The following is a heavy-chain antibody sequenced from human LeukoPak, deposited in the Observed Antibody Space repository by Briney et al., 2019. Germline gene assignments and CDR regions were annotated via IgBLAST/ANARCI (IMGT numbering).Heavy chain of an antibody. D-gene: IGHD1-7*01. J-gene: IGHJ3*02. CDR3: ARTGGYNWNYDTLDVVPWLDI. Sequence: GGSLRLSCAASGFTFSDYYMSWIRQAPGKGLEWVSYISSSGSTIYYADSVKGRFTISRDNAKNSLYLQMNSLRAEDTAVYYCARTGGYNWNYDTLDVVPWLDIWGQGTMVTVSS. CDR1: GFTFSDYY. CDR2: ISSSGSTI. V-gene: IGHV3-11*04.